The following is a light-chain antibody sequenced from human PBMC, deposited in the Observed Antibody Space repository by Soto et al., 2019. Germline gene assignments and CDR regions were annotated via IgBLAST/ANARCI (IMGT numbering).Light chain of an antibody. CDR3: ENYNYHSWT. Sequence: DIHMTQSPSTLSASVGDRVTITCRASQSISIWLDWYHQKPGRAPNLLIYGTSSLESGVPSRFSGSGSGTEFTLTISRLPPADFATYYCENYNYHSWTFGQGTKVEIK. CDR2: GTS. V-gene: IGKV1-5*03. J-gene: IGKJ1*01. CDR1: QSISIW.